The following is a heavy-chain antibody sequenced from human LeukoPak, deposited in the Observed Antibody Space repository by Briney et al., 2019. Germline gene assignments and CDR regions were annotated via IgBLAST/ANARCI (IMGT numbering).Heavy chain of an antibody. CDR1: GGSISPQY. Sequence: SETLSLTCTVSGGSISPQYCNWIRQPPGKGLEWIGYIYTTERTNYNPSLKSRVTISKDTAKNQFSLRLTSVTAADTAVYYCEIQRYYYDISGPQEVWFDSWGQGTLVTVSS. CDR3: EIQRYYYDISGPQEVWFDS. CDR2: IYTTERT. J-gene: IGHJ5*01. V-gene: IGHV4-4*09. D-gene: IGHD3-22*01.